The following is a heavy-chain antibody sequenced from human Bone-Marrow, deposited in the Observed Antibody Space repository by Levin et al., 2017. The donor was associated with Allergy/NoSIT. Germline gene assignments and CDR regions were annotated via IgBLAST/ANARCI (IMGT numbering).Heavy chain of an antibody. CDR3: ARRGDTMGWFDP. D-gene: IGHD2-21*02. CDR2: IYPGDSDT. J-gene: IGHJ5*02. CDR1: GYNFNTYW. V-gene: IGHV5-51*01. Sequence: GGSLRLSCKGSGYNFNTYWIGWVRQMPGKGLEWMGIIYPGDSDTRYSPSFQGQVTISADKSINTAYLQWSSLKASDTAFYYCARRGDTMGWFDPWGQGTLVTVSS.